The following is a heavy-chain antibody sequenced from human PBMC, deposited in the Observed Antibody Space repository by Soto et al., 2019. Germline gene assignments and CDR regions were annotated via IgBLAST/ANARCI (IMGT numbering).Heavy chain of an antibody. D-gene: IGHD3-10*02. V-gene: IGHV4-31*03. Sequence: SETLSLTCTVSGASVITGVYYWTWIRQHPGKGLEWIGYIDNSGSTYYNPSLTGRVDISVDTSKNEFSLNLQSLTAADTAFYYCAGAVSDFDVRRYRTSYFDQWGQGILVTVSS. CDR2: IDNSGST. CDR1: GASVITGVYY. J-gene: IGHJ4*02. CDR3: AGAVSDFDVRRYRTSYFDQ.